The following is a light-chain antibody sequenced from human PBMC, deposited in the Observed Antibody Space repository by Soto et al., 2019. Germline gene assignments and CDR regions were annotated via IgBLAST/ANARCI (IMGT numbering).Light chain of an antibody. Sequence: ENVLTHSPGTLSLSPREIATLSCRANQSVSGSYLACYQQRPGQAPRLLIYGASSRASGVPDRFSGSGSGTDFTLTISRLEPEDFAVYYRQQYRSSLRSFGGGTKVDIK. CDR3: QQYRSSLRS. CDR1: QSVSGSY. J-gene: IGKJ4*01. V-gene: IGKV3-20*01. CDR2: GAS.